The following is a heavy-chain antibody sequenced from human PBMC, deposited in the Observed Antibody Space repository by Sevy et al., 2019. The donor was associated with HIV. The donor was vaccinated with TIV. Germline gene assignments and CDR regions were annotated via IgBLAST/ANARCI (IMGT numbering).Heavy chain of an antibody. CDR1: GYSISSGYY. J-gene: IGHJ4*02. D-gene: IGHD3-22*01. CDR2: IYHSGST. V-gene: IGHV4-38-2*02. Sequence: SETLSLTCTVSGYSISSGYYWGWIRQPPGKGLEWIGSIYHSGSTYYNASLKSRVTISVDTSKNQFSLKLSSVTAADTAVYYCARAPYYYDSSGYFFPWFLDYWGQGTLVTVSS. CDR3: ARAPYYYDSSGYFFPWFLDY.